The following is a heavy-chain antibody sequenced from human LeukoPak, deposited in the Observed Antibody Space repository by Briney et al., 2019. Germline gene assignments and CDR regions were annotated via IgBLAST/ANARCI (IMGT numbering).Heavy chain of an antibody. Sequence: SETLSLTCTVSGYSISSGYYWSWIRPPPGKGLEWIGEINHSGSTNYNPSLKSRVTISVDTSKNQFSLKLSSVTAADTAVYYCARSPYDYVWGSYRSSWFDPWGQGTLVTVSS. CDR3: ARSPYDYVWGSYRSSWFDP. CDR2: INHSGST. D-gene: IGHD3-16*02. V-gene: IGHV4-38-2*02. J-gene: IGHJ5*02. CDR1: GYSISSGYY.